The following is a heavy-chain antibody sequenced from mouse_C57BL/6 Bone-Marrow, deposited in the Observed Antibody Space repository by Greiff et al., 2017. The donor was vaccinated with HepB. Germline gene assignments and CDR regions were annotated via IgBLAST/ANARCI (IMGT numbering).Heavy chain of an antibody. J-gene: IGHJ3*01. V-gene: IGHV1-52*01. Sequence: QVQLQQPGAELVRPGSSVKLSCKASGYTFTSYWMHWVKQRPIQGLEWIGNIDPSDSETHYNQKFKDKATLTVDKSSSTAYMQLSSLTSEDSAVYYSARGGLRLREAWFAYWGQGTLVTVSA. CDR3: ARGGLRLREAWFAY. D-gene: IGHD3-2*02. CDR1: GYTFTSYW. CDR2: IDPSDSET.